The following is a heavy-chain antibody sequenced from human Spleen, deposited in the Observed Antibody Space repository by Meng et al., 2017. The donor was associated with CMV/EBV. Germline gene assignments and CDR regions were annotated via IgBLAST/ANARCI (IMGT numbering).Heavy chain of an antibody. V-gene: IGHV3-15*01. CDR1: GFTFSNAW. J-gene: IGHJ4*02. CDR2: IKSKTDGGTT. Sequence: EVQLVESGGGWVKPGGSLSRACAASGFTFSNAWMSWVRQAPGKGLEWVGRIKSKTDGGTTDYAAPVKGRFTISRDDSKNTLYLQMNSLKTEDTAVYYCTTDYGPYYFDYWGQGTLVTVSS. D-gene: IGHD4-17*01. CDR3: TTDYGPYYFDY.